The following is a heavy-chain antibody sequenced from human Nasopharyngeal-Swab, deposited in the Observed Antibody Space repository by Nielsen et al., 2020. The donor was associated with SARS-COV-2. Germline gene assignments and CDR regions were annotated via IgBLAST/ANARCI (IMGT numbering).Heavy chain of an antibody. Sequence: GGSLRLSCAASGFTFSSYGMHWVRQAPGKGLEWVAVISYDGSNKYYADSVKGRFTISRDNPKNTLYLQMNSLRAEDTAVYYCAKLGGNSDGSYFDYWGQGTLVTVSS. CDR3: AKLGGNSDGSYFDY. CDR1: GFTFSSYG. J-gene: IGHJ4*02. V-gene: IGHV3-30*18. D-gene: IGHD4-23*01. CDR2: ISYDGSNK.